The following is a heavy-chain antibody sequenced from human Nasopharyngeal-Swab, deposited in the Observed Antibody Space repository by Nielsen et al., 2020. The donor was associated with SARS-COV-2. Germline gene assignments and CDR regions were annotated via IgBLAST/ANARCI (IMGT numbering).Heavy chain of an antibody. V-gene: IGHV3-74*01. Sequence: GESLKISCAASGFTFSRYWMHWVRQAPGKGLVWVSRINSDGSSTRYADSVKGRLTISRDNAKNTLYLQMNSLRAEDTAVYYCARESGLDAFDIWGQGTMVTVSS. D-gene: IGHD3-10*01. CDR3: ARESGLDAFDI. J-gene: IGHJ3*02. CDR2: INSDGSST. CDR1: GFTFSRYW.